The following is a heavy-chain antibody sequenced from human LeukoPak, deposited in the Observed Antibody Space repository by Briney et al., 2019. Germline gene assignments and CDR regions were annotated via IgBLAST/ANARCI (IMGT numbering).Heavy chain of an antibody. D-gene: IGHD5-24*01. CDR2: FIPILGIA. CDR3: ARGRRLWMAQVAFDI. CDR1: VGTFSSYA. V-gene: IGHV1-69*04. Sequence: ASVKVSCTASVGTFSSYAISWVRQAPGQGLGWMGRFIPILGIANYAQKFQGRVTITADKSTSTAYMELSSLRSEDTAVYYCARGRRLWMAQVAFDIWGQGTMVTVSS. J-gene: IGHJ3*02.